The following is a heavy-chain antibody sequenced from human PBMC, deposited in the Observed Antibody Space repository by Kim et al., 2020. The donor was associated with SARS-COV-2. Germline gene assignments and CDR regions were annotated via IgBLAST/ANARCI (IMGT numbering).Heavy chain of an antibody. D-gene: IGHD2-2*01. CDR1: GGTFSSYA. CDR3: ARDPSWVPAAKYAFDI. Sequence: SVKVSCKASGGTFSSYAISWVRQAPGQGLEWMGRIIPILGIANYAQKFQGRVTITADKSTSTAYMELSSLRSEDTAVYYCARDPSWVPAAKYAFDIWGQGTMVTVSS. J-gene: IGHJ3*02. CDR2: IIPILGIA. V-gene: IGHV1-69*04.